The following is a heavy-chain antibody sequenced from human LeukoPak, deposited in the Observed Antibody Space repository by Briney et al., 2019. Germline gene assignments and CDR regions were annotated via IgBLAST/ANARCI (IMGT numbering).Heavy chain of an antibody. Sequence: GESLKISCKASGYSFTTYWISWVRQMPGQGLEWMGRIDPTDSYTNYSPSFQGHVTISADKSISTAYLRWSSLKASDTAMYYCARHQQWLVPDYWGQGTLVTVSS. D-gene: IGHD6-19*01. CDR2: IDPTDSYT. J-gene: IGHJ4*02. CDR1: GYSFTTYW. CDR3: ARHQQWLVPDY. V-gene: IGHV5-10-1*01.